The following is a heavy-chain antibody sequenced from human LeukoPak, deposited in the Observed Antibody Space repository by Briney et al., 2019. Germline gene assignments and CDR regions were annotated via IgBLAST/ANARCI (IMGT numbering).Heavy chain of an antibody. CDR1: GFTFSSYA. J-gene: IGHJ4*02. V-gene: IGHV3-64D*06. CDR3: VREDYGDYGAAY. D-gene: IGHD4-17*01. CDR2: ISSNGGST. Sequence: GGSLRLSCSASGFTFSSYAMHWVRQAPGKGLESVSAISSNGGSTYYADSVKGRFTISRDNSKNTLYLQMSSLRAEDTAVYYCVREDYGDYGAAYWGQGTLVTVSS.